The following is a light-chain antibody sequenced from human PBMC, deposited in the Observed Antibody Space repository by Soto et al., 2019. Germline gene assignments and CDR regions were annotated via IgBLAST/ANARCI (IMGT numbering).Light chain of an antibody. J-gene: IGKJ5*01. V-gene: IGKV3-11*01. Sequence: EIVFTQSPPTLSLSPAERATLSCRASQSVSSYLAWYQQKPGQAPRLLIYDASNRATGIPARFSGSGSGTDFTPTISSLEPEDFAVYYCQQRSNWITFGQGTRLEIK. CDR2: DAS. CDR3: QQRSNWIT. CDR1: QSVSSY.